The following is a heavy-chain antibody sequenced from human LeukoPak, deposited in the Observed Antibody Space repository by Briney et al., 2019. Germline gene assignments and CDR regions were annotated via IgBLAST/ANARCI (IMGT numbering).Heavy chain of an antibody. V-gene: IGHV3-21*01. CDR1: GFTFSDYS. J-gene: IGHJ3*02. D-gene: IGHD6-13*01. CDR3: ARGPLLSGTSLFDI. CDR2: ISSRSTYI. Sequence: GGSLRLSCAASGFTFSDYSMNWVRQAPGKGLEWVSSISSRSTYIHFADSVKGRISISRDNAKNSLYLQMNSLRAEDTAVYYCARGPLLSGTSLFDIWGQGTMVTVSS.